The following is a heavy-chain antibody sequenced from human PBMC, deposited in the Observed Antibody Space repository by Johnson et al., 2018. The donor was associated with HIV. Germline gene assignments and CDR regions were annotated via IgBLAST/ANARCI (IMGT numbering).Heavy chain of an antibody. CDR1: GFTFHDYA. J-gene: IGHJ3*02. D-gene: IGHD6-6*01. CDR2: IGTAGDT. Sequence: MLLVESGGGVVRPGGSLRLSCAASGFTFHDYAMSWVRQAPGKGLEWVSGIGTAGDTYYPGSVKGRFTISRDNSKNTLYLQMNSLRAEDTALYYCAKDGDYSSSLRGAFDIWGQGTMVTVSS. V-gene: IGHV3-20*04. CDR3: AKDGDYSSSLRGAFDI.